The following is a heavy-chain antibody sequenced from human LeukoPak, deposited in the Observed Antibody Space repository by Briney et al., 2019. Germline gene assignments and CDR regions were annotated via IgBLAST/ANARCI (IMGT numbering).Heavy chain of an antibody. CDR1: GYTFTGYY. CDR3: ARGRANGSGSYGDY. D-gene: IGHD3-10*01. J-gene: IGHJ4*02. CDR2: INPNSGGT. V-gene: IGHV1-2*02. Sequence: ASVKVSCKASGYTFTGYYMHWVRQAPGQGLEWMGWINPNSGGTNYAQKFQGRVTMTRGTSISTAYMELSRLRSDDTAVYYCARGRANGSGSYGDYWGQGTLVTVSS.